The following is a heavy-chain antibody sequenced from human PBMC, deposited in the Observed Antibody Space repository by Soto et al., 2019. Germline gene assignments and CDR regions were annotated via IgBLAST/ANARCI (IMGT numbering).Heavy chain of an antibody. CDR2: IYYSGST. Sequence: QVQLQESGPGLVKPSETLSLTCTVSGDSISTYYWTWIRQPHAKGLEWIGYIYYSGSTKSNPSSTSRVTTSVDTSKNQFSLKLSSVTAADTAIYYCAGDGGYGEGRDYYRYGMDVWGQGTTVTVSS. J-gene: IGHJ6*02. CDR3: AGDGGYGEGRDYYRYGMDV. D-gene: IGHD3-16*01. V-gene: IGHV4-59*01. CDR1: GDSISTYY.